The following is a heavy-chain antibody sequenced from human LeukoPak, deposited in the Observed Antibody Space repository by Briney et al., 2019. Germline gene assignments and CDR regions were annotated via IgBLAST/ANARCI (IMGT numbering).Heavy chain of an antibody. V-gene: IGHV1-24*01. Sequence: ASVKVSCKVSGYSVMELSMHWVRQAPGKGLEWMGGFDPEDGETIYAQKFQGRATMTRDMSTSTVYMELSSLRSEDTAVNYCAREVGSYAVTRPGYNFDYWGQGTLVTVSP. J-gene: IGHJ4*02. CDR1: GYSVMELS. CDR2: FDPEDGET. CDR3: AREVGSYAVTRPGYNFDY. D-gene: IGHD3-10*01.